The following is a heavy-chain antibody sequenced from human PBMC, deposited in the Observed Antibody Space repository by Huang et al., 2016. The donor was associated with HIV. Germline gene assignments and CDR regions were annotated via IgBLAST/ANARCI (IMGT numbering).Heavy chain of an antibody. D-gene: IGHD1-7*01. Sequence: QVQLVESGGGVVQPGGSLRLSCAASGFSIRGYDMHWVRQAAGMGMELGALVGYDGSKKDSSDSGKGRVTISRDNSKNTLYLQMNSLKVEDTAVYYCAKFGRGQTGTPLNAFDIWGQGTTVTVSS. CDR2: VGYDGSKK. V-gene: IGHV3-30*02. CDR1: GFSIRGYD. J-gene: IGHJ3*02. CDR3: AKFGRGQTGTPLNAFDI.